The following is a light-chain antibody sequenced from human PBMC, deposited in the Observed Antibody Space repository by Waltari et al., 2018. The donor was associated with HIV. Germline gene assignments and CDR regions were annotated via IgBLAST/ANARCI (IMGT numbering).Light chain of an antibody. CDR1: QAISSY. V-gene: IGKV1-39*01. J-gene: IGKJ3*01. CDR2: SAS. Sequence: DIQLTQSPSSLSASLGDRVVITCRASQAISSYLNWYQLKAGKAPVLLVYSASTLQCGAPSRFRGSGSGRDFTLSISGLQPEDFATYFCQQSYESPFNFGPGTK. CDR3: QQSYESPFN.